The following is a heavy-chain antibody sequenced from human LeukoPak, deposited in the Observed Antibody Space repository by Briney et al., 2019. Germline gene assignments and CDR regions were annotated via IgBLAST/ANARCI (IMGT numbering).Heavy chain of an antibody. D-gene: IGHD6-6*01. CDR2: IYHSGST. Sequence: SGTLSLTCAVSGGSISSSNWWSWVRQPPGKGLEWIGEIYHSGSTNYNPSLKSRVTISVDKSKNQFSLKLSSVTAADTAVYYCASLGDSSSSLVWFDPWGQGTLVTVSS. V-gene: IGHV4-4*02. CDR3: ASLGDSSSSLVWFDP. J-gene: IGHJ5*02. CDR1: GGSISSSNW.